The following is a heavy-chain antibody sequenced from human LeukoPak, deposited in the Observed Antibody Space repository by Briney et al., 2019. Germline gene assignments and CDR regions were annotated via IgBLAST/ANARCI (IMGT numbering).Heavy chain of an antibody. CDR3: AKSHSSGYFH. CDR1: GFTFSSYG. CDR2: ISYDGSNK. J-gene: IGHJ4*02. Sequence: GRSLRLSCAASGFTFSSYGMHWVRQAPGKGLEWVAVISYDGSNKYYADSVKGRFTISRDNSKNTLYLQMNSLRAEDTAVYYCAKSHSSGYFHWGQGTLVTVSS. D-gene: IGHD3-22*01. V-gene: IGHV3-30*18.